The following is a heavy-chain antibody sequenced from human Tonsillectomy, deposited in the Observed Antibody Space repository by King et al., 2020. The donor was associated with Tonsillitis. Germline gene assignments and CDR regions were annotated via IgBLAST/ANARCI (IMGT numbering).Heavy chain of an antibody. V-gene: IGHV3-23*04. CDR2: ISGSGDST. CDR3: AKDGQQGPADLAY. J-gene: IGHJ4*02. Sequence: VQLVESGGDLVQPGGSLRLSCVVSGFTSRSYVMNWVRQAPGKGLEWVAGISGSGDSTYYADSVKGRFTISRDNSKNTLYLQMNSLRAEDTAVYYCAKDGQQGPADLAYWGQGTLVTVAS. CDR1: GFTSRSYV. D-gene: IGHD6-19*01.